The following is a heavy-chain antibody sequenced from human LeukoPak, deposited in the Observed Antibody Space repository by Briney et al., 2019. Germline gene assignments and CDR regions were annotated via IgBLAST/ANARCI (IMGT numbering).Heavy chain of an antibody. J-gene: IGHJ4*02. CDR2: IYPGDSDT. CDR1: GYSFTSYW. CDR3: ARPYSSGNTPLWY. V-gene: IGHV5-51*01. D-gene: IGHD3-22*01. Sequence: GESLKISFKGSGYSFTSYWIGWVRQMPGKGLEWRGIIYPGDSDTRYSPSFQGQVTISADKSISTAYLQWSSLKASDTAMYYCARPYSSGNTPLWYWGQGTLVTVSS.